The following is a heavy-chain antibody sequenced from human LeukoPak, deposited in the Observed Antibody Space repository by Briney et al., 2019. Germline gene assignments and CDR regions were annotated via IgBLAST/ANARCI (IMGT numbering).Heavy chain of an antibody. Sequence: GESLKISCKGSGYNFTIYWIGWGRQMPGKGVEWMGTIYPGDSDTRYSPSFQGQVTISADKSISTAYLQWSSLKASDTAMYYCAIFDFLFGEIDNWFDPWGQGTQVTVSS. CDR1: GYNFTIYW. CDR2: IYPGDSDT. D-gene: IGHD3-16*01. CDR3: AIFDFLFGEIDNWFDP. V-gene: IGHV5-51*01. J-gene: IGHJ5*02.